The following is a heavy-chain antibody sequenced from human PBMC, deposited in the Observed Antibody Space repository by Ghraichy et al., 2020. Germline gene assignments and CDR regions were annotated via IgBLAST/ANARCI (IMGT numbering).Heavy chain of an antibody. CDR3: ARTAERTYYYDSSGYYGLGSPYYFDY. V-gene: IGHV1-69*13. D-gene: IGHD3-22*01. Sequence: SVKVSCKASGGTFSSYAISWVRQAPGPGLEWMGGIIPIFGTANYAQKFQGRVTITADESTSTAYMELSSLRSEDTAVYYCARTAERTYYYDSSGYYGLGSPYYFDYWGQGTLVTVSS. CDR2: IIPIFGTA. CDR1: GGTFSSYA. J-gene: IGHJ4*02.